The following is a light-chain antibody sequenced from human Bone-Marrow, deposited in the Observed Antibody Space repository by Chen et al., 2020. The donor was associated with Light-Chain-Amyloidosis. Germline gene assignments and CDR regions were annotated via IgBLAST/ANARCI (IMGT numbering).Light chain of an antibody. J-gene: IGLJ1*01. CDR3: SSYTITNTLV. CDR2: EVT. CDR1: SSDVGGDNH. Sequence: QSALTQPASVSGSPGQSITISCTGTSSDVGGDNHVSWYQQHPAKAPHLMIDEVTTLPSWVPDRFSGSKSDNTASLTISGLQTEDEADYFCSSYTITNTLVFGSGTRVTVL. V-gene: IGLV2-14*01.